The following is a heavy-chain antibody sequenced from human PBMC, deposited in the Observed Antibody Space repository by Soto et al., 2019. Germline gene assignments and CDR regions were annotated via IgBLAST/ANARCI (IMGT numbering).Heavy chain of an antibody. J-gene: IGHJ4*02. D-gene: IGHD3-3*01. CDR1: GFTFSSYS. CDR2: ISSSSSYI. CDR3: ARDRHYDFWSGYYLLDY. V-gene: IGHV3-21*01. Sequence: GGSLRLSCAASGFTFSSYSMNWVRQAPGKGLEWVSSISSSSSYIYYADSVKGRFTISRDNAKNSLYLQMNSLRAEDTAVYYCARDRHYDFWSGYYLLDYWGQGTLVTVSS.